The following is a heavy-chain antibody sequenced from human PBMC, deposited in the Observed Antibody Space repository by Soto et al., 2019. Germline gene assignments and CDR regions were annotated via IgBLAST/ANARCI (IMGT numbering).Heavy chain of an antibody. CDR1: GFTFSSYA. CDR3: AKERVLLWFGELLSLYFDY. CDR2: ISGSGGST. J-gene: IGHJ4*02. V-gene: IGHV3-23*01. Sequence: GGSLRLSCAASGFTFSSYAMSWVRQAPGKGLEWVSAISGSGGSTYYADSVKGRFTISRDNPKTTLYLKMNSLRAEDTAVYYCAKERVLLWFGELLSLYFDYWGQGPLAPVSS. D-gene: IGHD3-10*01.